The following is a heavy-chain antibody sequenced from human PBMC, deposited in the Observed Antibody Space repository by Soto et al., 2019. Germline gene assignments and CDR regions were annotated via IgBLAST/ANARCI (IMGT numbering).Heavy chain of an antibody. Sequence: GESLKISCKGSGYSFTSYWIGWVRQMPGKGLEWMGIIYPGDSDTRYSPSFQGQVTISADKSISTAYLQWSSLKASDTAMYYCARGVRYFDWLLREYNWFDPWGQGTLVTVS. CDR3: ARGVRYFDWLLREYNWFDP. CDR1: GYSFTSYW. J-gene: IGHJ5*02. CDR2: IYPGDSDT. D-gene: IGHD3-9*01. V-gene: IGHV5-51*01.